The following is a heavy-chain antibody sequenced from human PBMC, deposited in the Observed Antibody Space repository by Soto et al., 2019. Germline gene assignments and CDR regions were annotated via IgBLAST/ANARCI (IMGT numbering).Heavy chain of an antibody. CDR2: INPSGGST. J-gene: IGHJ6*02. CDR1: GYTFTSYY. D-gene: IGHD1-1*01. CDR3: ATRSQDDYYYYYGMDV. V-gene: IGHV1-46*01. Sequence: ASVKVSCTASGYTFTSYYMHWVRQAPGQGLEWMGIINPSGGSTSYAQKFQGRVTMTRDTSTSTVYMELSSLRSEDTAVYYCATRSQDDYYYYYGMDVWGQGTTVTVSS.